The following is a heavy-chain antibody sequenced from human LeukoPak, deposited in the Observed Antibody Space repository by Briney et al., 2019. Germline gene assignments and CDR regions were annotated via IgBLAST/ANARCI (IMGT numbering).Heavy chain of an antibody. J-gene: IGHJ4*02. CDR1: GFTFSSYA. Sequence: GGSLRLSCAASGFTFSSYAMSWVRQAPGKGLEWVSAISGSGGSTYYADSVKGRLTISRDNSKNTLYLQMNSLRAEDTAIYYCAKRIAVAGPYFDYWGQGALVTVSS. V-gene: IGHV3-23*01. CDR3: AKRIAVAGPYFDY. CDR2: ISGSGGST. D-gene: IGHD6-19*01.